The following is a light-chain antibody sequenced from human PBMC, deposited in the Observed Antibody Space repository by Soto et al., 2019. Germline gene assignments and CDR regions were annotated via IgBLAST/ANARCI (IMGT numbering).Light chain of an antibody. CDR3: QQYNNWSPPT. V-gene: IGKV3-15*01. CDR1: QSVSSN. CDR2: GAS. Sequence: EIVMTQSPATLSVSPGERATLSCRASQSVSSNLAWYQQKPGQAPRLLIYGASTRATGIPARFSGSGSGTEFTLTISSLQSEDFAVYYCQQYNNWSPPTLGGGIKVDIK. J-gene: IGKJ4*01.